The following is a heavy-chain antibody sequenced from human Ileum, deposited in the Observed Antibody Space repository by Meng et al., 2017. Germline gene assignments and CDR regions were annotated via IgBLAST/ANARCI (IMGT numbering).Heavy chain of an antibody. CDR2: ISYGGTT. J-gene: IGHJ4*02. CDR3: VHDITETMNDC. CDR1: GGSINNRNYY. D-gene: IGHD4-17*01. Sequence: SETLSLTCSVSGGSINNRNYYWGWIRQPPGKGLGWIGSISYGGTTYSNPSLKSRVTIAIDMSKMQFTLKLSTVTAAETAMYYCVHDITETMNDCWGQGTLVTVSS. V-gene: IGHV4-39*01.